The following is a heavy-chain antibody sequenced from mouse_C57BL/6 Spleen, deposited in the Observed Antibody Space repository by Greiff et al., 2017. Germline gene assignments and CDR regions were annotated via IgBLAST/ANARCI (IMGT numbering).Heavy chain of an antibody. J-gene: IGHJ2*01. CDR1: GYTFTDYY. CDR3: ARSYGSSPFDY. D-gene: IGHD1-1*01. Sequence: EVQLQQSGPELVKPGASVKISCKASGYTFTDYYMNWVKQSHGKSLEWIGRIDPNSGGTKYNEKFKSKATLTVDKPSSTAYMQLSSLTSEDSAVYYCARSYGSSPFDYWGQGTTLTVSS. V-gene: IGHV1-26*01. CDR2: IDPNSGGT.